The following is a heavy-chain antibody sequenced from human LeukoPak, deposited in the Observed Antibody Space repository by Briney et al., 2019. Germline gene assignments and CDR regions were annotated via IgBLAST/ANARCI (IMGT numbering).Heavy chain of an antibody. D-gene: IGHD3-10*01. Sequence: GGSLRLSCVASGFTFSSYAMRWVRQAPGKGLEWVSAIGAGSGAITIYADSVKGRFTISRDNSKNTLYLQMNSLRGEATAVYYWAKNYDSGRGVPYGMDVWGQGTTVTVSS. CDR3: AKNYDSGRGVPYGMDV. CDR1: GFTFSSYA. J-gene: IGHJ6*02. CDR2: IGAGSGAIT. V-gene: IGHV3-23*01.